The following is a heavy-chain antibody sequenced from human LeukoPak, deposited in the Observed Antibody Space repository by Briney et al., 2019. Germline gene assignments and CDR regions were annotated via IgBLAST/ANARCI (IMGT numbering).Heavy chain of an antibody. J-gene: IGHJ4*02. D-gene: IGHD1-1*01. CDR1: GFTFSSSA. CDR2: ISGSGDRT. CDR3: VRHRTASDY. Sequence: GGSLRLSCAASGFTFSSSAMSWVRQAPGKGLEWVSTISGSGDRTYYADSVKGRFTISRDNSKNTLFLHMNSLRAEDTAVYYCVRHRTASDYWGQGALVTVSS. V-gene: IGHV3-23*01.